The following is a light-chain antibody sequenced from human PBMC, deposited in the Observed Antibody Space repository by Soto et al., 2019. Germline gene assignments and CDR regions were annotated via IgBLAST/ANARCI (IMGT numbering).Light chain of an antibody. J-gene: IGKJ4*01. V-gene: IGKV1-39*01. Sequence: DIQMTQSPCSLSASVGEIVEITYVASQGIISYLNWYQQKPGQAPKLLIYTASTLQSGVPPRFSGSGSGTDFTLTISSLQSEDSAVYYCQQYHNWPPLPFGGVTK. CDR1: QGIISY. CDR3: QQYHNWPPLP. CDR2: TAS.